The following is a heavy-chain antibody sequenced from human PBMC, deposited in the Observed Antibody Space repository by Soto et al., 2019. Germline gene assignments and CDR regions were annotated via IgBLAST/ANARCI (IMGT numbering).Heavy chain of an antibody. D-gene: IGHD3-16*01. CDR2: IDPHGGTT. V-gene: IGHV1-46*01. Sequence: GASVKVSCKTSGYTFTSYYIHWVRQAPGQGLEWVGIIDPHGGTTTYAQKFQGRVTVTSDTSTSTVYMDVSSLRSDDTAVYYCARGSWGSYSVIDSWGQGTLVTV. CDR1: GYTFTSYY. J-gene: IGHJ4*02. CDR3: ARGSWGSYSVIDS.